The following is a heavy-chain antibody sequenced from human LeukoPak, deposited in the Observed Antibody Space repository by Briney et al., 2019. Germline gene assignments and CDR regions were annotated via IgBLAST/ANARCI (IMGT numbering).Heavy chain of an antibody. CDR1: GGSISSYY. Sequence: SETLSLTCTVSGGSISSYYWSWIRQPPGKGLEWIGYIYYSGSTNYNPSLKSRVTISVDTPRNQFSLKRSSVTAADTAVYYCARTYSSDYDFWSGYYSTNWFDPWGQGTLVTVSS. CDR2: IYYSGST. J-gene: IGHJ5*02. D-gene: IGHD3-3*01. V-gene: IGHV4-59*01. CDR3: ARTYSSDYDFWSGYYSTNWFDP.